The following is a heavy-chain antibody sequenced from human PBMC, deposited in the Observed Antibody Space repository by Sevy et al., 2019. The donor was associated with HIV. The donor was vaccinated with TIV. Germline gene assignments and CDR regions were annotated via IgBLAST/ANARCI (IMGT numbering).Heavy chain of an antibody. D-gene: IGHD2-2*01. Sequence: GESLKISCKGSGYTFSNYWIGWVRQMPGKGLEWMGVIYPGDSDTRYSPSFQGQVNISADKSSSTAYLQWSSLKTSDTAIYCCARYPIVVVPAAEYYFDYWGQGTLVTVSS. CDR2: IYPGDSDT. V-gene: IGHV5-51*01. CDR1: GYTFSNYW. J-gene: IGHJ4*02. CDR3: ARYPIVVVPAAEYYFDY.